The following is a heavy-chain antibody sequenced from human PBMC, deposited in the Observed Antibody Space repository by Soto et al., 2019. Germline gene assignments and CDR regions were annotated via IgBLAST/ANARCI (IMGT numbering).Heavy chain of an antibody. D-gene: IGHD2-15*01. CDR2: INQDGSEE. J-gene: IGHJ4*02. CDR1: GFTFSNYW. V-gene: IGHV3-7*01. CDR3: ARDYCDY. Sequence: GGSLRLSCAASGFTFSNYWMSWVRQAPGKGLEWVANINQDGSEEYYVDSVKDRFTISRDNAKNSVYLQMDSLRAEDTAVYYCARDYCDYWGQGTLVTVSS.